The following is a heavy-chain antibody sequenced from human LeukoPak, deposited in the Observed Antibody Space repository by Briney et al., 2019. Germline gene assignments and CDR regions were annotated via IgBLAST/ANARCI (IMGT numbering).Heavy chain of an antibody. CDR1: GYTFTSYD. CDR2: MNPNSGNT. D-gene: IGHD3-22*01. CDR3: ARGVKWLYVTDY. Sequence: GASVKVSCKASGYTFTSYDINWVRQATGQGLEWMGWMNPNSGNTGYAQKFQGRVTITRNTSISTAYMELSSLRSGDTAVYYCARGVKWLYVTDYWGQGTLVTVSS. V-gene: IGHV1-8*03. J-gene: IGHJ4*02.